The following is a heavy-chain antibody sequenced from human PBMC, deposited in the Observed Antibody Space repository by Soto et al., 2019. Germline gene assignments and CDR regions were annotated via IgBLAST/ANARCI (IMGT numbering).Heavy chain of an antibody. Sequence: TSETLSLTCTVSGGSISSGGYYWSWIRQHPGKGLEWIGYISYSGSTYYNPSLKSRLTISVDTSKNQFSLKLSSVTAADTAVYYCARVGVTMVRGVISNYFDYWGQGTLVTVSS. V-gene: IGHV4-31*03. CDR2: ISYSGST. D-gene: IGHD3-10*01. J-gene: IGHJ4*02. CDR1: GGSISSGGYY. CDR3: ARVGVTMVRGVISNYFDY.